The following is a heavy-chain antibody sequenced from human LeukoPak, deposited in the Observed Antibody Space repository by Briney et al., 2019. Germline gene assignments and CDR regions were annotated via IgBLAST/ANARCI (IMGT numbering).Heavy chain of an antibody. V-gene: IGHV4-34*01. Sequence: SETLSLTCAVYGGSFSGYYWSWIRQPPGKGLEWIGEINHSGTTNYNPSLKSRVTISVDTSKNQFSLKLSSVTAADTAVYYCARGPSYGDYASDFDYWGQGTLVTVSS. J-gene: IGHJ4*02. CDR2: INHSGTT. CDR3: ARGPSYGDYASDFDY. CDR1: GGSFSGYY. D-gene: IGHD4-17*01.